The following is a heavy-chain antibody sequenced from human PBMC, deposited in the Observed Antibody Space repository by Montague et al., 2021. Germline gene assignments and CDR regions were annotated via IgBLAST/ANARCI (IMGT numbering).Heavy chain of an antibody. CDR3: ARQTVVSPHFDY. J-gene: IGHJ4*02. D-gene: IGHD4-23*01. CDR1: GGSTTTSNYY. Sequence: SETLSLTCAVSGGSTTTSNYYWGWIRQPLGKGLEWIGSVYYRGSTYYNPSLESRVTIFIDTSKKKFSLKLTSVTAADTAVYFCARQTVVSPHFDYWGQGTRVTVSP. V-gene: IGHV4-39*01. CDR2: VYYRGST.